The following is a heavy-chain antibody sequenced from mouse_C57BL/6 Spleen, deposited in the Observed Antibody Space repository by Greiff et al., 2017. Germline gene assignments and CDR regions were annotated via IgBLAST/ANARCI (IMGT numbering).Heavy chain of an antibody. CDR3: AILLLSSHLDY. V-gene: IGHV5-9*01. CDR2: ISGGGGNT. D-gene: IGHD2-3*01. Sequence: EVQLVESGGGLVKPGGSLKLSCAASGFTFSSYTMSWVRQTPEKRLEWVATISGGGGNTYYPDSVKGRFTISRDNAKNTLYLQMSSLRSEDTALYYCAILLLSSHLDYWGQGTTLTVSS. J-gene: IGHJ2*01. CDR1: GFTFSSYT.